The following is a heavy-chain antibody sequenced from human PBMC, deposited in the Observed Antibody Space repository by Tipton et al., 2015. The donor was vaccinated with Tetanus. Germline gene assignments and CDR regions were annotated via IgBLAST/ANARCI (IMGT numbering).Heavy chain of an antibody. CDR1: GFIFSSYG. J-gene: IGHJ4*02. D-gene: IGHD2-15*01. CDR2: SWYDGTDK. Sequence: AASGFIFSSYGIHWVRQAPGKGLEWLAVSWYDGTDKYYADSVKGRFTIFRDNSKNTLYLQMNSLRAEDTALYYCAREADCSGGSCFSGDFDAWGQGTQVTVSS. CDR3: AREADCSGGSCFSGDFDA. V-gene: IGHV3-33*01.